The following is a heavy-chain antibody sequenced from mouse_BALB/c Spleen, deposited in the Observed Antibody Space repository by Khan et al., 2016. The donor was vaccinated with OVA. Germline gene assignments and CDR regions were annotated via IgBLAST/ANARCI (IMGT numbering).Heavy chain of an antibody. CDR3: ASDYWFAY. D-gene: IGHD2-4*01. CDR2: ISSGGST. V-gene: IGHV5-6-5*01. J-gene: IGHJ3*01. Sequence: EVELVESGGGLVQPGGSLKLSCAASGFTYSNYAMSWVRQTPEKRLEWVASISSGGSTYYPDSVKGRFTISRDNSRNILTLQVSSLRSEDTAMYYCASDYWFAYWGQGTLVTVSA. CDR1: GFTYSNYA.